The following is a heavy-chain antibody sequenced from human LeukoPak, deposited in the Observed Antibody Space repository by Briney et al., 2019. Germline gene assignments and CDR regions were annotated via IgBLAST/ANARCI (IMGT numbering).Heavy chain of an antibody. CDR3: AREGWERDGIHDAFDI. CDR2: INKDETEK. CDR1: GFIFSNYY. Sequence: PGGSLRLSCVASGFIFSNYYMSWVRQAPGKGLEWVANINKDETEKYYVGSVKGRFTISRDNARNSLYLQMNSLRAEDTAVYYCAREGWERDGIHDAFDIWGQGTMVTVSS. D-gene: IGHD1-26*01. V-gene: IGHV3-7*01. J-gene: IGHJ3*02.